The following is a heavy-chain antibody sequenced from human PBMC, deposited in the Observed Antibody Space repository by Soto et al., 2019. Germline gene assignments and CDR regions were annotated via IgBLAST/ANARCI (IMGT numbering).Heavy chain of an antibody. CDR3: AADLSWAGSGRYYYYGMDV. V-gene: IGHV1-58*02. CDR2: IVVGSGNT. J-gene: IGHJ6*02. CDR1: GFTFTSSA. Sequence: SVKVSCKASGFTFTSSAMQWVRQARGQRLEWIGWIVVGSGNTNYAQKFQERVTITRDMSTSTAYMELSSLRSEDTAVYYCAADLSWAGSGRYYYYGMDVWGQGTTVTVS. D-gene: IGHD3-10*01.